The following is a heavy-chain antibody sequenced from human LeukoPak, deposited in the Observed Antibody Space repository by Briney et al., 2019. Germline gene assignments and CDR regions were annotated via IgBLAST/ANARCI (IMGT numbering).Heavy chain of an antibody. D-gene: IGHD6-19*01. Sequence: SETLSLTCTVSGDSINSSYWWSWVRQPPGKGLEWIGEIHHSGNTNCDPSLKSRVIISIDRSKNEFSLNLKSVTAADTAVYYCARAAVAGFPLNWFDPWGQGTLVTVSS. J-gene: IGHJ5*02. V-gene: IGHV4-4*02. CDR3: ARAAVAGFPLNWFDP. CDR2: IHHSGNT. CDR1: GDSINSSYW.